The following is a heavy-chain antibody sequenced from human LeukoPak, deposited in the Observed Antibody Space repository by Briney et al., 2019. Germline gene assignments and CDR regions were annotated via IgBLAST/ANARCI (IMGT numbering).Heavy chain of an antibody. J-gene: IGHJ4*02. D-gene: IGHD1-1*01. CDR1: GGSISYSSYS. V-gene: IGHV4-39*07. CDR3: YCTTDY. Sequence: SETLSLTCTVSGGSISYSSYSWGWVRQPPGEGLEWIGSSYYSGSTYYNPSLESRVTISLDTSNNQFSLRLSSVTPADTAVYYCYCTTDYWGRGTLVTVSS. CDR2: SYYSGST.